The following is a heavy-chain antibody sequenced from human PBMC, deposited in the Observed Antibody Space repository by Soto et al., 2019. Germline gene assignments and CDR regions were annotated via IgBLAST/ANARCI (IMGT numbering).Heavy chain of an antibody. CDR2: FDPEDGET. Sequence: ASVKVSCKVSGYTLTELSMHWVRQAPGKGLEWMGGFDPEDGETIYAQKFQGRVTMTEDTSTDTAYMELGSLRSEDTAVYYCATVVAGYTMVSYFDYWGQGTLVTVSS. D-gene: IGHD3-10*01. CDR1: GYTLTELS. V-gene: IGHV1-24*01. J-gene: IGHJ4*02. CDR3: ATVVAGYTMVSYFDY.